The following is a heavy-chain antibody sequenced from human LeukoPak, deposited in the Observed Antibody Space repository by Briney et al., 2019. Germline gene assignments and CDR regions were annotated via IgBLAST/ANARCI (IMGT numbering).Heavy chain of an antibody. CDR1: GGSISSYY. CDR2: IYYSGST. Sequence: SETLSLTCTVSGGSISSYYWSWIRQPPGKGLEWIGYIYYSGSTNYNPSLKSRVTISVDTSKNLFSLKLSSVTAADTAVYYCAREGGSAIVAGSGFDYWGQGTLVTVSS. CDR3: AREGGSAIVAGSGFDY. J-gene: IGHJ4*02. D-gene: IGHD3-22*01. V-gene: IGHV4-59*01.